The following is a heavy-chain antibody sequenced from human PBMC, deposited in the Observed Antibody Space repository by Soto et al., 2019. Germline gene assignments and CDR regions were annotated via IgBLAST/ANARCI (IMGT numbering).Heavy chain of an antibody. Sequence: GGSLRLSCAASGFIVSSYVMHWVRQAPGKGLEWVAVIWYDGSNKYNADSVKGRFTISRDNSKNTLYLQMNSLRADDAAVYYWARDFRDYYDSSGYSWFDPWGQGTLVTVSS. D-gene: IGHD3-22*01. CDR2: IWYDGSNK. CDR1: GFIVSSYV. CDR3: ARDFRDYYDSSGYSWFDP. V-gene: IGHV3-33*01. J-gene: IGHJ5*02.